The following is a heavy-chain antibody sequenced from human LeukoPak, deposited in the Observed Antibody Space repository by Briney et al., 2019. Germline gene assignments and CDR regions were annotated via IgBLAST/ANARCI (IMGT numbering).Heavy chain of an antibody. J-gene: IGHJ3*02. CDR1: GFTFSSYG. D-gene: IGHD2-2*01. CDR2: IWYDGSNK. CDR3: ARERYQLLSGPAGSGTFDI. V-gene: IGHV3-33*01. Sequence: GRSLRLSCAASGFTFSSYGMHWVRQAPGKGLEWVAVIWYDGSNKYYADSVKGLFTISRDNAKNTLYLQMNSLRAEDTAVYYCARERYQLLSGPAGSGTFDIWGQGTMVTVSS.